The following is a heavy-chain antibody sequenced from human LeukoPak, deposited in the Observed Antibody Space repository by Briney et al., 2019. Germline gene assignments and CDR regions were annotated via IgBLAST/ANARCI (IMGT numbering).Heavy chain of an antibody. J-gene: IGHJ6*03. V-gene: IGHV4-59*08. D-gene: IGHD3-3*01. CDR2: VYYSVST. CDR1: GGSISSYY. CDR3: ARQESGPYHYMDV. Sequence: SETLSLTCTVSGGSISSYYWTWIRQAPGKGLEWIGYVYYSVSTNYNPSLKSRVSISQDTSKNQVSLKLSSVTAADTAVYYCARQESGPYHYMDVWGKGTTLTVSS.